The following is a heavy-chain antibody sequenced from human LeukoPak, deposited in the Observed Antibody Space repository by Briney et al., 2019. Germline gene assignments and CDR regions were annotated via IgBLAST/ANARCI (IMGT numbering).Heavy chain of an antibody. V-gene: IGHV3-11*01. CDR1: GFTFSDYY. J-gene: IGHJ4*02. CDR2: ISSSGSTI. D-gene: IGHD3-10*01. CDR3: ARDRGLIGQLPTDFDY. Sequence: SGGSLRLSCAASGFTFSDYYMSWIRQAPGKGLEGVSYISSSGSTIYYADSVKGRFTISRDNAKNSLYLQMNSLRAEDTAVYYCARDRGLIGQLPTDFDYWGQGTLVTVSS.